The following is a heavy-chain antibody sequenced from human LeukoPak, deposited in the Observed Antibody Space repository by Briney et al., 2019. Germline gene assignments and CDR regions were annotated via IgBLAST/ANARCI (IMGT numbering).Heavy chain of an antibody. CDR2: ISYSGST. CDR3: AREGYDSNIYYKADY. Sequence: SDTLSLTCTVSGGSISSYYWSWIRQPPGKGLEWIGYISYSGSTNYNPSLKSQVTITLDTSKKQFSLKLSSVTAADTAVYYCAREGYDSNIYYKADYWGQGTLVTVS. J-gene: IGHJ4*02. V-gene: IGHV4-59*01. CDR1: GGSISSYY. D-gene: IGHD3-22*01.